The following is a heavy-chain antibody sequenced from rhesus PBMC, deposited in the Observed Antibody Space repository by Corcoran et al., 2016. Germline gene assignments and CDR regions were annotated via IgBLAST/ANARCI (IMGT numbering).Heavy chain of an antibody. CDR3: ARSAAGTDY. D-gene: IGHD6-31*01. CDR2: IYGSGGRT. Sequence: QVQLQESGPGLVKPSATLSLTCSVSGGSIRRNDWSRDRQAPGKGLEWIGRIYGSGGRTDYNPSLKRRVTISTDTSKNQFSLKLSSVTAADTAVYYCARSAAGTDYWGQEVLVTVSS. V-gene: IGHV4-160*01. J-gene: IGHJ4*01. CDR1: GGSIRRND.